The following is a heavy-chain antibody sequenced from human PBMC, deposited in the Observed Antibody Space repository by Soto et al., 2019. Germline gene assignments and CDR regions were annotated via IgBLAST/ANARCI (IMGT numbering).Heavy chain of an antibody. CDR2: IKTKADVRIT. D-gene: IGHD3-9*01. J-gene: IGHJ4*02. CDR1: GFTFSKAW. Sequence: GGALRVSGAASGFTFSKAWMSWVRHARGKGLEWGGRIKTKADVRITDDAATVKGRVTISRDDSKNTLYLHMNSLKTADTAVYYGTTDRKGQRFFDRLLHGVRFDYWGQGTLVTLSS. CDR3: TTDRKGQRFFDRLLHGVRFDY. V-gene: IGHV3-15*01.